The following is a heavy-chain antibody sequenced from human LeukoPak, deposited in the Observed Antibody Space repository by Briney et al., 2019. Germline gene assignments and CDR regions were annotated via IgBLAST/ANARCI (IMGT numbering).Heavy chain of an antibody. CDR1: GYTFTGYY. CDR3: ARPYCSSTSCYYVY. Sequence: ASVKVSCKASGYTFTGYYMHWVRQAPGQGLEWMGWINPNSGGANYAQKFQGRVTMTRDTSISTAYMELSRLTSDDTAVYYCARPYCSSTSCYYVYWGQGTLVTVSS. J-gene: IGHJ4*02. D-gene: IGHD2-2*01. CDR2: INPNSGGA. V-gene: IGHV1-2*02.